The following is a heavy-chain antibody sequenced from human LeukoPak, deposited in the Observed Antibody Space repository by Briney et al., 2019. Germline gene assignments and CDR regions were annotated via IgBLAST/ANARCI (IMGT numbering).Heavy chain of an antibody. CDR1: GFTFSSYA. D-gene: IGHD2-21*02. V-gene: IGHV3-23*01. Sequence: GGSLRLSCAASGFTFSSYAMSWVRQAPGKGLEWVSAISGSGGSTYYADSVKGRVTISRDNSKNTLYLQMNSLRAEDTAVYYCAKVPLLYCGGDCYFLVDYWGQGTLVTVSS. CDR3: AKVPLLYCGGDCYFLVDY. J-gene: IGHJ4*02. CDR2: ISGSGGST.